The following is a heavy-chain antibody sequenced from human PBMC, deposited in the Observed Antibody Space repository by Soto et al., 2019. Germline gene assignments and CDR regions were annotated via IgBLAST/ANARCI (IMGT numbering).Heavy chain of an antibody. D-gene: IGHD6-13*01. Sequence: ASVKVSCKACGYTFTSYGISWVRQAPGQGLEWMGIINPSGGSTSYAQKFQGRVTMTRDTSTSTVYMELSSLRSEDTAVYYCARVSSWSCFDYWGQGTLVTVSS. CDR2: INPSGGST. CDR1: GYTFTSYG. J-gene: IGHJ4*02. CDR3: ARVSSWSCFDY. V-gene: IGHV1-46*01.